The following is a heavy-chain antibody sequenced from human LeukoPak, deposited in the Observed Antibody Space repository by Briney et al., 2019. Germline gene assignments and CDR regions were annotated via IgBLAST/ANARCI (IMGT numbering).Heavy chain of an antibody. Sequence: SETLSLTCTVSGGPISSYYWSWIRQPAGKGLEWIGRLYTSGSTNYNPSLKSRVTMSVDTSKNQFSLKLTSMTAADTAVYYCARGGSSGYYYGWGQGTLVTVSS. D-gene: IGHD3-22*01. CDR2: LYTSGST. CDR3: ARGGSSGYYYG. CDR1: GGPISSYY. J-gene: IGHJ4*02. V-gene: IGHV4-4*07.